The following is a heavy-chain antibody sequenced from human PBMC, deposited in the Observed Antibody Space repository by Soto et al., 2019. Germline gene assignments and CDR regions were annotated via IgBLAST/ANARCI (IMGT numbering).Heavy chain of an antibody. V-gene: IGHV1-18*04. CDR2: ISAYNGNT. D-gene: IGHD3-3*01. J-gene: IGHJ6*02. CDR3: ASGSQRYYDFWSGPSVKYYYYYGKDV. Sequence: ASVKVSCKASGYTFTSYGISWVRQAPGQGLEWMGWISAYNGNTNYAQKLQGRVTMTTDTSTSTAYMELRSLRSDDTAVYYCASGSQRYYDFWSGPSVKYYYYYGKDVWGQGNWVTVSS. CDR1: GYTFTSYG.